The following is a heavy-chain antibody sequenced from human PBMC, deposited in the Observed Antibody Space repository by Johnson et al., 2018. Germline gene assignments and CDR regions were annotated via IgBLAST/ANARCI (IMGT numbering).Heavy chain of an antibody. CDR3: GKTSSGGGLWRGLDV. CDR1: GFTFNAYA. J-gene: IGHJ6*02. V-gene: IGHV3-9*01. CDR2: ISSNTGTT. Sequence: VQLVQSGGGLVQPGRSLRLSCAVSGFTFNAYAMHWVRQAPGKGLEWVAGISSNTGTTGYADSVKGRFTISRDTAGNSLHLQMNNLRTEDTALYYCGKTSSGGGLWRGLDVWGQGTTVTVSS. D-gene: IGHD3-3*01.